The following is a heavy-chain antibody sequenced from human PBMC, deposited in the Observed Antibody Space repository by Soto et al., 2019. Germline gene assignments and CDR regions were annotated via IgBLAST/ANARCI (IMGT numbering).Heavy chain of an antibody. J-gene: IGHJ4*02. CDR2: INQDGSQT. V-gene: IGHV3-7*01. D-gene: IGHD3-10*01. Sequence: GGSLRLSCAASGFPFSSSWMDWVRQAPGKGLEWVANINQDGSQTDYVDSVEGRFTVSRDNAENSLYLQMDSLRVEDTAVYYCSWTLDYWGLGTLVTSPQ. CDR1: GFPFSSSW. CDR3: SWTLDY.